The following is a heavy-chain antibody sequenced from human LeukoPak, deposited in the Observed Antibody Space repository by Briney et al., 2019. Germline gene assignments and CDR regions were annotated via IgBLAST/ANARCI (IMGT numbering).Heavy chain of an antibody. V-gene: IGHV4-4*07. CDR1: GGSISTYY. Sequence: PSETLSLTCTVSGGSISTYYWTWIRQPAGKGLEWIGRIFTTGSTNYNPSLKSRVTMSVDTSKNQFSLRLSSVTAADTAVYYCARSEGRPAEYFQFWGQGTLVTVSS. CDR2: IFTTGST. D-gene: IGHD2-15*01. CDR3: ARSEGRPAEYFQF. J-gene: IGHJ1*01.